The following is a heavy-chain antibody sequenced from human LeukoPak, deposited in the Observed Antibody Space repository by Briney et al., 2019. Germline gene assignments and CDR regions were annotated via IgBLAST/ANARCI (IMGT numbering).Heavy chain of an antibody. CDR3: VRGQWLVPFDY. V-gene: IGHV3-64D*06. J-gene: IGHJ4*02. Sequence: GRSLRLSCSASGSTFSSYAMHWVRQAPGKGLEYVSAISSNGGSTYYADSVKGRFTISRDNSKNTLYLQMSSLRAEDTAVYYCVRGQWLVPFDYWGQGTLVTVSS. CDR1: GSTFSSYA. D-gene: IGHD6-19*01. CDR2: ISSNGGST.